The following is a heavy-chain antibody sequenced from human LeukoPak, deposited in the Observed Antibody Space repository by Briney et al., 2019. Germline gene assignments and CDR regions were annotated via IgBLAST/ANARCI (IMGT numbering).Heavy chain of an antibody. CDR3: ARAEYSSGWYYFDY. Sequence: GGSLRLSCEVSGLSFSNYWMHWVRQAPGKGLVWVARTNLHGTAVDYADSVKGRFIISRDNAKNSLYLQMNSLRAEDTAVYYCARAEYSSGWYYFDYWGQGTLVIVSS. CDR2: TNLHGTAV. D-gene: IGHD6-19*01. V-gene: IGHV3-74*01. J-gene: IGHJ4*02. CDR1: GLSFSNYW.